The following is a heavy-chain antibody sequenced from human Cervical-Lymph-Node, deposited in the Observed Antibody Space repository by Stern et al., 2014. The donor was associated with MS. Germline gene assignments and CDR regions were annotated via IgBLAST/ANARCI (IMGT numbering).Heavy chain of an antibody. D-gene: IGHD1-14*01. CDR3: ARVHRNGDAFDI. Sequence: QVQLQESSPGLVKPSETLSLICTVSGGSVSDGSHYWSWLRQPPGKGLECIAYIYYSGRTTYNPSLESRVTISVDTSKNQFSLKLSSVTAADTALYFCARVHRNGDAFDIWGHGTRVAV. V-gene: IGHV4-61*01. CDR1: GGSVSDGSHY. J-gene: IGHJ3*02. CDR2: IYYSGRT.